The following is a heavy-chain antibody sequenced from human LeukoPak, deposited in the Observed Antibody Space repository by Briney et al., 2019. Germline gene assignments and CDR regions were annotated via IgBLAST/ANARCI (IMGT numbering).Heavy chain of an antibody. V-gene: IGHV3-23*01. Sequence: PGGSLRLSCAASGFTFSSYAMHWVRQAPGKGLEWVSAISGSGGSTYCADSVKGRFTISRDNSKNTLYLQMNSLRAEDTAVYYCASATVTFYYYGMDVWGQGTTVTVSS. CDR1: GFTFSSYA. D-gene: IGHD4-17*01. J-gene: IGHJ6*02. CDR3: ASATVTFYYYGMDV. CDR2: ISGSGGST.